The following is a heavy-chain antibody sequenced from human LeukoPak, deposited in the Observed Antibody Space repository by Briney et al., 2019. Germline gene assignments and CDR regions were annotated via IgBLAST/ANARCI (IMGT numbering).Heavy chain of an antibody. CDR3: ARRVRDYVWGSYRYDQFDY. D-gene: IGHD3-16*02. CDR2: IFHSGST. CDR1: GDSVSNSHYY. J-gene: IGHJ4*02. V-gene: IGHV4-39*01. Sequence: PSETLSLICTVSGDSVSNSHYYWAWVRQPPGKGLEWIGNIFHSGSTYYNPSLKSRVTISVDTSKNQFSLKLSSVTAADTAVYYCARRVRDYVWGSYRYDQFDYWGQGTLVTVSS.